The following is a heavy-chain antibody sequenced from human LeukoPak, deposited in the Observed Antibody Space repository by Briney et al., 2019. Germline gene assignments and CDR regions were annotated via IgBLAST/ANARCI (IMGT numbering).Heavy chain of an antibody. D-gene: IGHD2-2*03. V-gene: IGHV3-30*07. J-gene: IGHJ3*02. Sequence: GRSPRLSCVASGFTLSSYGIHWVRQAPGKGLEWVGVISYDGSNKYYAESVKGRFTISRDISKNTLYLQMNSLRAEDTAVYYCAKDYLDIVVVPAALDAFDIWGQGTMVTVSS. CDR2: ISYDGSNK. CDR1: GFTLSSYG. CDR3: AKDYLDIVVVPAALDAFDI.